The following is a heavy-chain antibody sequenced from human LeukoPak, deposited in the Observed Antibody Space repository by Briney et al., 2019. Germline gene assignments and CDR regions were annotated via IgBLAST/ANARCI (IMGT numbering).Heavy chain of an antibody. CDR3: ARQSFIAARPQRSYYYMDV. Sequence: SETLSLTCTVSGGSVRRYSWTWIRQPPGKGLEWIGNIYTSGSTDYNPSLKSRVLVSADTSKSQFSLKLTSMTAADTAVYYCARQSFIAARPQRSYYYMDVCGKGATVTVSS. D-gene: IGHD6-6*01. V-gene: IGHV4-4*09. CDR2: IYTSGST. J-gene: IGHJ6*03. CDR1: GGSVRRYS.